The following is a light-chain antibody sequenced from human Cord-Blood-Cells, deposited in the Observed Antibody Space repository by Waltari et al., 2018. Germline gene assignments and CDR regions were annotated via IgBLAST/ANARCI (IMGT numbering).Light chain of an antibody. CDR3: CSYAGRNWV. CDR2: EGS. CDR1: SSDVGRYNL. V-gene: IGLV2-23*01. J-gene: IGLJ3*02. Sequence: QSALTRPAHVSGSPGQSITISCTGTSSDVGRYNLVSWYQKHPGKAPQLMIYEGSKRPSGVLKRFSCPNGGNTAFPTIHGPQVEDGGDYYLCSYAGRNWVVGGGTKLTVL.